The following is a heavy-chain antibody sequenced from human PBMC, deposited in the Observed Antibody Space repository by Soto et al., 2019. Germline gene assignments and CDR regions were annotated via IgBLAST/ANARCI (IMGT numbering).Heavy chain of an antibody. CDR1: GGSISSGGYY. D-gene: IGHD2-2*01. V-gene: IGHV4-31*03. J-gene: IGHJ5*02. CDR3: AREGCSSTSCYNWFDP. Sequence: SETLSLTCTVSGGSISSGGYYWSWIRQHPGKGLEWIGYIYYSGSTYYNPSLKSRVTISVDTSKNQFSLKLGSVTAADTAVYYCAREGCSSTSCYNWFDPWGQGTLVTVYS. CDR2: IYYSGST.